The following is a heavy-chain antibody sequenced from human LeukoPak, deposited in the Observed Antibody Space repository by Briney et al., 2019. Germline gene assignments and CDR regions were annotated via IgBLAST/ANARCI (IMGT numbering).Heavy chain of an antibody. J-gene: IGHJ4*02. CDR1: GLSVSSTY. CDR3: VGEGTY. D-gene: IGHD1-1*01. V-gene: IGHV3-53*01. Sequence: GRSLRLSCVASGLSVSSTYMTWVRQAPGKGLEWVSVIYSGGGTNYADSLKGRFSISRDNSKNTLYLQMKSLRAEDTAVYYCVGEGTYWGQGTLVTVSS. CDR2: IYSGGGT.